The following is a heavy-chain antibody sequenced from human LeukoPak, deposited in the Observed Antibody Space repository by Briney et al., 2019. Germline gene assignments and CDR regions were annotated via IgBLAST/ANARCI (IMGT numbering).Heavy chain of an antibody. CDR2: IRYDGSNK. CDR3: AKDPRPHYDFWSGYFDY. Sequence: GGSLRLSCAASGFTFSSYGMHWVRQAPGKGLEWVAFIRYDGSNKYYADSVKGRFTISRDNSKNTLYLQMNRLRAEDTAVYYCAKDPRPHYDFWSGYFDYWGQGTLVTVSS. V-gene: IGHV3-30*02. J-gene: IGHJ4*02. CDR1: GFTFSSYG. D-gene: IGHD3-3*01.